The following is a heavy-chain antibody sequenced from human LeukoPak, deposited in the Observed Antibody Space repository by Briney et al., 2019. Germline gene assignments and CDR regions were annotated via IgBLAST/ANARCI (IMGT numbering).Heavy chain of an antibody. Sequence: SVKVSCKASGGTFSSYTISWVRQAPGQGLEWMGRIIPILGIANYAQKFQGRVTITADKSTSTAYMELSSLRSEDTAVYYCARDISDDFVNPWGQGTLVTVSS. V-gene: IGHV1-69*04. CDR1: GGTFSSYT. J-gene: IGHJ5*02. CDR2: IIPILGIA. D-gene: IGHD2-21*02. CDR3: ARDISDDFVNP.